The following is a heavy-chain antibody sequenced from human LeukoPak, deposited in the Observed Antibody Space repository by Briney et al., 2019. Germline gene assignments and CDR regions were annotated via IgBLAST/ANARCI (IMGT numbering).Heavy chain of an antibody. J-gene: IGHJ3*02. CDR1: GFTFGDYA. CDR2: IRSKAYGGTT. CDR3: TSIAAAPAFDI. Sequence: GGSLRLSCTASGFTFGDYAMSWFRQAPGKGLEWVGFIRSKAYGGTTEYAASVKGRFTISRDDSKSIAYLQMNSLKTEDTAVYYCTSIAAAPAFDIWGQGAMVTVSS. D-gene: IGHD6-13*01. V-gene: IGHV3-49*03.